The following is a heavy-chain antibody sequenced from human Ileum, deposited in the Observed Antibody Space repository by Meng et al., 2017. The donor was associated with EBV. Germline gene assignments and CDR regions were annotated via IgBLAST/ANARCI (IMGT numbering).Heavy chain of an antibody. CDR1: GGSINTDYW. V-gene: IGHV4-4*02. D-gene: IGHD3-16*01. Sequence: QVQLQASGRGLVKPSVTLSLICAVSGGSINTDYWWSWVRQSPGEGLECIGEIHHSGITNYNASLRSRVDMSIDKSKNQVSFNLRSATAADTAVYYCARGVDYHWGYWGQGSLVTVSS. CDR2: IHHSGIT. CDR3: ARGVDYHWGY. J-gene: IGHJ4*02.